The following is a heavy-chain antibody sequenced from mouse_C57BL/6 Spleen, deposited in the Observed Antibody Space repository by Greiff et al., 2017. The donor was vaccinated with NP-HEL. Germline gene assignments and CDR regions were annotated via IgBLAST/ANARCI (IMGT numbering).Heavy chain of an antibody. D-gene: IGHD2-4*01. J-gene: IGHJ3*01. V-gene: IGHV1-81*01. CDR2: IYPRSGNT. CDR3: ARSGLYYDYDRFAY. CDR1: GYTFTSYG. Sequence: QVQLKQSGAELARPGASVKLSCKASGYTFTSYGISWVKQRTGQGLEWIGEIYPRSGNTYYNEKFKGKATLTADKSSSTAYMELRSLTSEDSAVYFCARSGLYYDYDRFAYWGQGTLVTVSA.